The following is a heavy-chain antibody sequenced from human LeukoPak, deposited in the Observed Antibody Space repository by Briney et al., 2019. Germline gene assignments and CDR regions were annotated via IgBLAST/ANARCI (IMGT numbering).Heavy chain of an antibody. V-gene: IGHV3-30*04. J-gene: IGHJ4*02. D-gene: IGHD5-12*01. CDR1: GFTFSTYA. Sequence: PGRSLRLSCAASGFTFSTYAMHWVRQAPGKGLEWVAVISFDGSNKYYADSVKGRFTISRDNSKNTLYLQMNSLRAEDTAVYYCAISGTPTTGFDYWGQGTPVTVSS. CDR3: AISGTPTTGFDY. CDR2: ISFDGSNK.